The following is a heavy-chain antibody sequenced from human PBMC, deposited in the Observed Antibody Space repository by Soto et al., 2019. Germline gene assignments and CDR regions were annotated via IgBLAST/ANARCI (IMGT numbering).Heavy chain of an antibody. V-gene: IGHV3-64*01. CDR3: AREGGGYYFDY. Sequence: EVQLVESGGGLVQPGGSLRLSCAASGFTFSSYAMHWVRQAPGKGLEYVSAISSNGGSTYYANSVKGRFTISRDNSKNTLYLQMGSLRAEDMAVYYCAREGGGYYFDYWGQGTLVTVS. CDR1: GFTFSSYA. D-gene: IGHD3-16*01. J-gene: IGHJ4*02. CDR2: ISSNGGST.